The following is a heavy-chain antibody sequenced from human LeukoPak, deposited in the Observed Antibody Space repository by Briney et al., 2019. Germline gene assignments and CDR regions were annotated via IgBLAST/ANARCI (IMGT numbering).Heavy chain of an antibody. Sequence: SETLSLTCTVSGGSISSYYWSWIRQPPGKGLEWIGYIYYSGSTNYNPSLKSRVTISVDTSKNQFSLKLSSVTAADTAVYYCARGGEQLVGLFGYWGQGTLVTVSS. CDR3: ARGGEQLVGLFGY. V-gene: IGHV4-59*01. CDR1: GGSISSYY. J-gene: IGHJ4*02. D-gene: IGHD6-6*01. CDR2: IYYSGST.